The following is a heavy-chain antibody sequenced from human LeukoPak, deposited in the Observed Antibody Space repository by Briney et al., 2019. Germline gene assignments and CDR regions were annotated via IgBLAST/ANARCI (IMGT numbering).Heavy chain of an antibody. V-gene: IGHV1-18*01. CDR2: ISAYNGNT. J-gene: IGHJ3*02. Sequence: ASVKVSCKASGGTFSSYAISWVRQAPGQGLEWMGWISAYNGNTNYARKLQGRVTMTTDTSTSTAYMELRSLRSDDTAVYYCARDLAMIVVVSGAFDIWGQGTMVTVSS. CDR3: ARDLAMIVVVSGAFDI. CDR1: GGTFSSYA. D-gene: IGHD3-22*01.